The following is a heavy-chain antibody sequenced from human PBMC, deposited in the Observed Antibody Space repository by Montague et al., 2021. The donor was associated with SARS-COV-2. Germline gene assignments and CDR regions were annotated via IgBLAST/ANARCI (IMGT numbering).Heavy chain of an antibody. Sequence: LSLTCTVSGGSISSYYWNWIRQSPGKGLEWIGYIYYSGSTKYNPSFKSRVTMLVDTSKRQMSLRLNSVTAADTAVYYCAGDRGRFWHFDLWGRGTLVTVSS. CDR3: AGDRGRFWHFDL. CDR1: GGSISSYY. D-gene: IGHD5-12*01. J-gene: IGHJ2*01. V-gene: IGHV4-59*01. CDR2: IYYSGST.